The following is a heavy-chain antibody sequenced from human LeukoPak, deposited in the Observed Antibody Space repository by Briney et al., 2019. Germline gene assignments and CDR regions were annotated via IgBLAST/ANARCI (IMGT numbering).Heavy chain of an antibody. CDR2: INEDGSQR. V-gene: IGHV3-7*01. Sequence: GGSLRLSCAASGFSFSNSWMTWVRQAPGKGLEWVANINEDGSQRYFVDSVKGRFTISRDNAKNSLYLQMNSLRAEDTAVYYCASDSSGWSHYYYYMDVWGKGTTVTVSS. CDR1: GFSFSNSW. J-gene: IGHJ6*03. D-gene: IGHD6-19*01. CDR3: ASDSSGWSHYYYYMDV.